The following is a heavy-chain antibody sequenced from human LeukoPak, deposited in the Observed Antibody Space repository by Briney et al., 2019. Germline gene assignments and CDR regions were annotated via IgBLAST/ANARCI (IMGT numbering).Heavy chain of an antibody. CDR3: ARSSSSSRGGFDY. CDR2: INHSGST. V-gene: IGHV4-34*01. J-gene: IGHJ4*02. Sequence: SETLSLTCAVYGGSFSGYYWSWIRQPPGKGLEWIGEINHSGSTNYNPSLKSRVTISVDTSKNQFSLKLSSVTAADTAVYYCARSSSSSRGGFDYWGQGTLVTVSS. CDR1: GGSFSGYY. D-gene: IGHD6-6*01.